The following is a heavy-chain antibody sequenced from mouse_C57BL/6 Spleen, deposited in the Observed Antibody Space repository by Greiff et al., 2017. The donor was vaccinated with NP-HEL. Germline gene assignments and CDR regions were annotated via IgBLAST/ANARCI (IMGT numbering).Heavy chain of an antibody. CDR3: ARSGVYYSNPGAMDY. CDR2: IHPNSGST. CDR1: GYTFTSYW. V-gene: IGHV1-64*01. J-gene: IGHJ4*01. Sequence: QVQLQQPGAELVKPGASVKLSCKASGYTFTSYWMHWVKQRPGQGLEWIGMIHPNSGSTNYNEKFKSKATLTVDKSSRTAYMQLSSLTSEDSAVYYCARSGVYYSNPGAMDYWGQGTSVTVSS. D-gene: IGHD2-5*01.